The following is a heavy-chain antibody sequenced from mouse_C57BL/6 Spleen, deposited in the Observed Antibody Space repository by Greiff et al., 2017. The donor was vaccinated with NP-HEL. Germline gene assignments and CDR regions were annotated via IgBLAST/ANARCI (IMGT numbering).Heavy chain of an antibody. CDR3: ARLPTVVATRDY. Sequence: QVHVKQPGAELVRPGTSVKLSCKASGYTFTSYWMHWVKQRPGQGLEWIGVIDPSDSYTNYNQKFKGKATLTVDTSSSTAYMQLSSLTSEDSAVYYCARLPTVVATRDYWGQGTTLTVSS. V-gene: IGHV1-59*01. CDR2: IDPSDSYT. CDR1: GYTFTSYW. J-gene: IGHJ2*01. D-gene: IGHD1-1*01.